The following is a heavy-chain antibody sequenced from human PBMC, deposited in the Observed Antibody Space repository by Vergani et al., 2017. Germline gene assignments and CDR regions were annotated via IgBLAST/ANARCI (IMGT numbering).Heavy chain of an antibody. CDR1: GGTFSSYA. CDR2: IIPIFGIV. V-gene: IGHV1-69*17. CDR3: ARERRGDGYKLGDY. D-gene: IGHD5-24*01. Sequence: QVQLVQSGAEVKKPGSSVKVSCKASGGTFSSYAISWVRQAPGQGLEWMGGIIPIFGIVNYAQKFQGRVTITADKSTSTAYMELSSLRSEDTAVYYCARERRGDGYKLGDYWGQGTLVTVSS. J-gene: IGHJ4*02.